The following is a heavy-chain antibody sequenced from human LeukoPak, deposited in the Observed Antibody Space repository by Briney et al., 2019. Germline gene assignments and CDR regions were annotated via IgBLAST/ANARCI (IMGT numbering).Heavy chain of an antibody. J-gene: IGHJ4*02. D-gene: IGHD4-17*01. Sequence: GGSLRLSCAASGFTFSSYAMHWVRQAPGKGLEWVAVISYDGSNKYYADSVKGRFTISRDNSKNTLYLQMNSLRAEDTAVYYCARVNDYGDYSFDYWGQGTLVTVFS. V-gene: IGHV3-30-3*01. CDR3: ARVNDYGDYSFDY. CDR2: ISYDGSNK. CDR1: GFTFSSYA.